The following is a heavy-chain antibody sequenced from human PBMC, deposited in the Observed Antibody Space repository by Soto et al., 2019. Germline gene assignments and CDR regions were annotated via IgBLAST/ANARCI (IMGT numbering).Heavy chain of an antibody. CDR2: IIPIFGTA. CDR3: ARKTMGVEYYSGMDV. CDR1: GGTFSSYA. D-gene: IGHD3-3*01. V-gene: IGHV1-69*12. Sequence: QVQLVQSGAEVKKPGSSVKVSCKASGGTFSSYAINWVRQAPGQGLEWMGGIIPIFGTANFAQKFQVRVTITADESTSTDYMELSSLRSEDTAVYYCARKTMGVEYYSGMDVWGQGTTVTVSS. J-gene: IGHJ6*02.